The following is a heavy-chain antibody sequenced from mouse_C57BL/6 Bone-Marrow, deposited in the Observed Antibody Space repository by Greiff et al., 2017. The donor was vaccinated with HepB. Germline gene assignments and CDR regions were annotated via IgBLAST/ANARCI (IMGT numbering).Heavy chain of an antibody. D-gene: IGHD2-4*01. J-gene: IGHJ2*01. Sequence: EVHLVESEGGLVQPGSSMKLSCTASGFTFSDYYMAWVRQVPEKGLEWVANINYDGSSTYYLDSLKSRFIISRDNAKNILYLQMSSLKSEDTATYYCAREGLRAPYFDYWGQGTTLTVSS. CDR1: GFTFSDYY. CDR2: INYDGSST. V-gene: IGHV5-16*01. CDR3: AREGLRAPYFDY.